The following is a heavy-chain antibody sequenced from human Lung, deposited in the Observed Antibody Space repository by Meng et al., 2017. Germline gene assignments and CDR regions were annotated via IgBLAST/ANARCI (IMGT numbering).Heavy chain of an antibody. Sequence: QWQFLEPARGVVTPPGRLFPTCAVSGGSITSSPWGSWVRQTPGKGLEWFGEIFHSGSTNYNPPLESRVTISVDKSKNQFSLKVYSVTAADTATYYCARFDISSSGRGDYWGQGILVTVSS. D-gene: IGHD1-26*01. CDR2: IFHSGST. CDR1: GGSITSSPW. J-gene: IGHJ4*02. CDR3: ARFDISSSGRGDY. V-gene: IGHV4-4*03.